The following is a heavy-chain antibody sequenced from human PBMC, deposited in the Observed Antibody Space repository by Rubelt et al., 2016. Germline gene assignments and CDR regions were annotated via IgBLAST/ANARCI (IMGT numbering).Heavy chain of an antibody. CDR2: ISAYNGNT. CDR1: GYTFTSYG. CDR3: ARDLRYCSGGSCYGDFDY. D-gene: IGHD2-15*01. Sequence: QVQLVQSGAEVKKPGASVKVSCKASGYTFTSYGISWVRQAPGQGLEWMGWISAYNGNTNYAQKLQGRVTMTTDTSTSTADMERRGLRSDETAVYYCARDLRYCSGGSCYGDFDYWGQGTLVTVSS. V-gene: IGHV1-18*01. J-gene: IGHJ4*02.